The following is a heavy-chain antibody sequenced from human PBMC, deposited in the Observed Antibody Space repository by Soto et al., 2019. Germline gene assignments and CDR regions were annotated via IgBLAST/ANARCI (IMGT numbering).Heavy chain of an antibody. CDR3: ARSYSSSWYSR. D-gene: IGHD6-13*01. CDR1: GGSFSGYY. J-gene: IGHJ4*02. Sequence: PSETLSLTCAVYGGSFSGYYWSWIRQPPGKGLEWIGEINHSGSTNYNPSLRSRVTISVDTSKNQFSLKLSSVTAADTAVYYCARSYSSSWYSRWGQGTLVTVSS. CDR2: INHSGST. V-gene: IGHV4-34*01.